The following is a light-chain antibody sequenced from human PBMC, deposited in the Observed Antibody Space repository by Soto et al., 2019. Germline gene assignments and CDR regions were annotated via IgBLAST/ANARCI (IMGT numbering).Light chain of an antibody. Sequence: DVVMTQSPLSVPVTLGQPASISCRSSQGLVHSDGNTYLSWHQQRPGQPPRRLLFKVSNRDSGVPDRFSGSGSGSDFTLKISRVEAEDVGVYYCMQATYWPWTFGQGTRVEIK. CDR1: QGLVHSDGNTY. V-gene: IGKV2-30*02. J-gene: IGKJ1*01. CDR2: KVS. CDR3: MQATYWPWT.